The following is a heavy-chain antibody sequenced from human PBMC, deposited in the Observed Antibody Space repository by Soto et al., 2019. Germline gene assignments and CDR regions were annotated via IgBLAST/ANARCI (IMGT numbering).Heavy chain of an antibody. CDR2: IYYTGST. D-gene: IGHD3-10*01. Sequence: PSETLSLTCAVYGGSFSGYYWSWIRQPPGKGLEWIGYIYYTGSTNYNPSLKSRVAMSVDTSKNQFSLSLSLVTAADTAVYYCARANYFYYGSGSYLYFFDYWGQGTLVTVSS. CDR1: GGSFSGYY. V-gene: IGHV4-59*01. J-gene: IGHJ4*02. CDR3: ARANYFYYGSGSYLYFFDY.